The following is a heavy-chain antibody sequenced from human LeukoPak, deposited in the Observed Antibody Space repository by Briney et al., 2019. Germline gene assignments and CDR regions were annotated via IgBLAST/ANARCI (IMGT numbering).Heavy chain of an antibody. CDR2: ISGSGDNT. V-gene: IGHV3-23*01. D-gene: IGHD6-13*01. Sequence: GGSLRLSCAASGFTFSSYAMNWVRQAPGKGLEWISSISGSGDNTYYADSVKGRFTISRDNSKNTLYVQMNGLRAEDTAVYYCARVGYSSSWSPSDYWGQGALVTVSS. CDR1: GFTFSSYA. CDR3: ARVGYSSSWSPSDY. J-gene: IGHJ4*02.